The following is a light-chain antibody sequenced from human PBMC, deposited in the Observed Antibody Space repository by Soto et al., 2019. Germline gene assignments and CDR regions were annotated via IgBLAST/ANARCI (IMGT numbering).Light chain of an antibody. CDR2: GAS. Sequence: EIVMTQSPATLSVSPGERATLSCRASQSVSSNLAWYQQKPGQAPRLLIYGASTRATGLPARFSGSGSGTEFTLTISSLQSEDFPVYYCQQYNNWPPWTFGQGTKVEIK. J-gene: IGKJ1*01. CDR1: QSVSSN. V-gene: IGKV3-15*01. CDR3: QQYNNWPPWT.